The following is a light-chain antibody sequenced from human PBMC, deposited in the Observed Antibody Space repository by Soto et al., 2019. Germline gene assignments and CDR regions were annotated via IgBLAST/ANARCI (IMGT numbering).Light chain of an antibody. Sequence: QSALTQPASVSGSPGQSITISCTGTSSDIGRYDYVSWYQQQPGKAPRVVILEVNRRPSGVSSRFSGSKSGNTASLTISGLQAEDEADYYCNSYTTSYTLVFGGGTKLTVL. CDR2: EVN. V-gene: IGLV2-14*01. CDR3: NSYTTSYTLV. CDR1: SSDIGRYDY. J-gene: IGLJ3*02.